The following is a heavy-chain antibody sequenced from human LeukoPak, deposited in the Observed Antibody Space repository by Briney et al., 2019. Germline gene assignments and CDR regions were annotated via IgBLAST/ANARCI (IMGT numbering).Heavy chain of an antibody. CDR3: ARHANDGDYPLDY. CDR1: GGSISGYY. CDR2: IYYSGSP. V-gene: IGHV4-59*08. Sequence: PSETLSLTCTVSGGSISGYYRSWFRQPPGKGLEWIGYIYYSGSPNYNPSLKSRATLSVDTSKNQFSLKLSSVTAADTAVYYCARHANDGDYPLDYWGQGTLVTVSS. D-gene: IGHD4-17*01. J-gene: IGHJ4*02.